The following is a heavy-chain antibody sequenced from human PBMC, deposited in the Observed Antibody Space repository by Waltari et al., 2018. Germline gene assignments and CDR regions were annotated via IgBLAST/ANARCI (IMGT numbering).Heavy chain of an antibody. CDR2: INYDGSDI. CDR1: GFSFGTSW. D-gene: IGHD3-16*01. Sequence: EVQLVESGGGLVQPGGSLRLSCAASGFSFGTSWMHWVRQAPGTGLVWVSRINYDGSDITYADSVKGRFTISRDNAKNTLYLQMNSLSVEDTAVYYCVRCLANSLYNWLDPWGQGTLVTVSS. J-gene: IGHJ5*02. V-gene: IGHV3-74*03. CDR3: VRCLANSLYNWLDP.